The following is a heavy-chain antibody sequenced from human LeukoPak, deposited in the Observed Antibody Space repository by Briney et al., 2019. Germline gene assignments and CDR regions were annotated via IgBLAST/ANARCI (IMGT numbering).Heavy chain of an antibody. V-gene: IGHV1-18*01. J-gene: IGHJ4*02. CDR1: GYTFSTYG. CDR3: ARDGYSDY. Sequence: GASVKVSCKASGYTFSTYGIAWVRQAPGEGPEWMGWISGDNGNKNYAQKFQGRVTMTTDTTTTTAYMELRSLRSDDTAVYYCARDGYSDYWGQGTLVTVSS. CDR2: ISGDNGNK.